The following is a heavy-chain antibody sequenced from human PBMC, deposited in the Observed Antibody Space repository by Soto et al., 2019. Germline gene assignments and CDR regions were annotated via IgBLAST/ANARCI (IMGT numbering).Heavy chain of an antibody. J-gene: IGHJ6*02. D-gene: IGHD2-15*01. V-gene: IGHV1-69*01. CDR1: GGAFSSVD. Sequence: QVQLVQSGAEVKKPGSAVKVSCKASGGAFSSVDISWVRQAPGQGLDWMGGIIPLFGTTNYAEKFQDRGTITADASTSTAFMELSSLTSEDTAVYYCVRGLTEGYYGVEVWGQGTTVIVSS. CDR2: IIPLFGTT. CDR3: VRGLTEGYYGVEV.